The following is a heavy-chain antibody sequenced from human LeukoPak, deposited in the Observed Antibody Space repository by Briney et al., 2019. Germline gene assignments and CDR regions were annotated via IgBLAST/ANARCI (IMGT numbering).Heavy chain of an antibody. J-gene: IGHJ6*02. CDR1: EFTFSSYS. Sequence: PGGSLRLSCAASEFTFSSYSMNWVRQAPGKGLVWVSRINSDGSSTSYADSVKGRFTISRDNAKNTLYLQMNSLRAEDTAVYYCAREWTLYYDFWSGYYTSGYYGMDVWGQGTTVTVSS. CDR3: AREWTLYYDFWSGYYTSGYYGMDV. D-gene: IGHD3-3*01. CDR2: INSDGSST. V-gene: IGHV3-74*01.